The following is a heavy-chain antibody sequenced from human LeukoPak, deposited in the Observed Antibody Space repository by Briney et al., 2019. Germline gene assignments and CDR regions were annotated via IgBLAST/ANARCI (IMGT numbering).Heavy chain of an antibody. J-gene: IGHJ4*02. CDR1: GYSISNSYY. CDR3: ARDAQTYYYVTSGYYFEY. D-gene: IGHD3-22*01. Sequence: PSETLSLTCAVSGYSISNSYYWGWIRQPPGKGLEWIGSIYHTGGTYSNPSLKSRVTISIDTSKNQFSLNLSSVAAADTAVYYCARDAQTYYYVTSGYYFEYWGQGTLVTVSS. V-gene: IGHV4-38-2*02. CDR2: IYHTGGT.